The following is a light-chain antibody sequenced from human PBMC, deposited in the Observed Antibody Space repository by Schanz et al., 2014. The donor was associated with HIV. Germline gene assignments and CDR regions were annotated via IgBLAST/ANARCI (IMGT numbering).Light chain of an antibody. Sequence: QSVLTQPASVSGSPGQSITISCTGTSSDVGGYNYVSWYQQHPGKAPKLMIYDVSNRPSGVSNRFSGSKSGNTASLTISGLQAEDEADYYCCSYGGSSTLIFGGGTKLTVL. CDR3: CSYGGSSTLI. CDR2: DVS. CDR1: SSDVGGYNY. J-gene: IGLJ2*01. V-gene: IGLV2-14*03.